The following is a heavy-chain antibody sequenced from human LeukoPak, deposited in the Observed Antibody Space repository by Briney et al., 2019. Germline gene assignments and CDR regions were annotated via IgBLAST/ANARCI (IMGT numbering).Heavy chain of an antibody. CDR2: ICSSGSTI. J-gene: IGHJ4*02. D-gene: IGHD5-18*01. Sequence: GGSLRLSCAASGFTFSSYEMNWVRQAPGKGLEWVSYICSSGSTIYYADSVKGRFTISRDNAKNSLYLQMNSLRAEDTAVYYCARDERGYSYGNYFDYWGQGTLVTVSS. CDR1: GFTFSSYE. CDR3: ARDERGYSYGNYFDY. V-gene: IGHV3-48*03.